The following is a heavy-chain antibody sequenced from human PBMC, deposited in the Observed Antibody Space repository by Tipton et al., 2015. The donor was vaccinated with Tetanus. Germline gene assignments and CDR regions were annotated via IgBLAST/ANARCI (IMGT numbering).Heavy chain of an antibody. CDR2: IHPGDSIA. Sequence: VQLVQSGAEVKKPGESLKISCKASGYSFPNYYIAWVRHMPGKGLEWMGTIHPGDSIAKYSPPFRGQVTISADKSINTAYLQWSSLKASYTAIYYCARRRTNTNLFFWYESWGQGPLVAVSS. J-gene: IGHJ5*01. CDR3: ARRRTNTNLFFWYES. CDR1: GYSFPNYY. V-gene: IGHV5-51*01. D-gene: IGHD1/OR15-1a*01.